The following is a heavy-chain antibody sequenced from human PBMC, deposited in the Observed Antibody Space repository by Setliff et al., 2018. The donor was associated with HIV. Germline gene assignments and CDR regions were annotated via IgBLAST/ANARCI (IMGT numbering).Heavy chain of an antibody. V-gene: IGHV4-39*01. D-gene: IGHD2-15*01. J-gene: IGHJ6*02. Sequence: SETLSLTCTVSGVSFSTDMYYWGWIRQPPGKGLEWVGSVYYNGKIFYNPSLKSRVTISLDSSKNQLSQRLKSVTAADTAVYFCARRAESTTTWFSSWYSYDMDVWGQGTTVTVSS. CDR3: ARRAESTTTWFSSWYSYDMDV. CDR1: GVSFSTDMYY. CDR2: VYYNGKI.